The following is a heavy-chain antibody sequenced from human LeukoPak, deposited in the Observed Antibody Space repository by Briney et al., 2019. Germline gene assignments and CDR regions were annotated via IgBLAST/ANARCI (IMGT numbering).Heavy chain of an antibody. CDR1: GFTFSSYG. D-gene: IGHD2-2*01. Sequence: GGSLRLSCAASGFTFSSYGMHWVRQAPGKGLEWVAVISYDGSNKYYADSVKGQFTISRDNSKNTLYLRMNSLRAEDTAVYYCAKDGSLGYCSSTSCYLVDPWGQGTLVTVSS. CDR3: AKDGSLGYCSSTSCYLVDP. V-gene: IGHV3-30*18. J-gene: IGHJ5*02. CDR2: ISYDGSNK.